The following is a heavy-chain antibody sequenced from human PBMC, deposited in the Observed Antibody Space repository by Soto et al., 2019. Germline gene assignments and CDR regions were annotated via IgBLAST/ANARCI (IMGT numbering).Heavy chain of an antibody. CDR3: ARRGVANSRDAFDI. CDR2: AIPVYGST. V-gene: IGHV1-69*01. CDR1: GGTFSNYA. Sequence: QVQLVQSGAEVKKPGTSVKVSCEVSGGTFSNYAITWVRQAPGQRLECLGGAIPVYGSTNYAQKFQGRVTITAGESATTTFMELSSLRSDDTAVYYCARRGVANSRDAFDIWGQGTLVTVS. J-gene: IGHJ3*02. D-gene: IGHD1-26*01.